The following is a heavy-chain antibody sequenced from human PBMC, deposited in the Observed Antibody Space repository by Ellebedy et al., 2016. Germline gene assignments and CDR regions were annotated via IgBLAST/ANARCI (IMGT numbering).Heavy chain of an antibody. D-gene: IGHD1-26*01. CDR2: MNPNSGNT. J-gene: IGHJ4*02. Sequence: ASVKVSCKASGYTFTSYGISWVRQAPGQGLEWMGWMNPNSGNTGYAKKFQGRVTMTRNTSISTAYMELSSLRSEDTAVYYCARSPKNSGSYRTPHFDYWGQGTLVTVSS. CDR1: GYTFTSYG. CDR3: ARSPKNSGSYRTPHFDY. V-gene: IGHV1-8*02.